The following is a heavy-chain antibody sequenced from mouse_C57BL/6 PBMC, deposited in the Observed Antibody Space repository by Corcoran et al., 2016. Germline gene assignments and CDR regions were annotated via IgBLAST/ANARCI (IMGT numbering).Heavy chain of an antibody. V-gene: IGHV1-18*01. Sequence: EVQLQQSGPELAKPGASVKIPCKASGYTFTDYNMDWVKQSHGKSLEWIGDINPNNGGTIYNQKFKGKATLTVDKSSSTAYMELRSLTSEDTAVYYCARKWTGSYFDYWGQGTTLTVSS. CDR3: ARKWTGSYFDY. CDR2: INPNNGGT. CDR1: GYTFTDYN. J-gene: IGHJ2*01. D-gene: IGHD4-1*01.